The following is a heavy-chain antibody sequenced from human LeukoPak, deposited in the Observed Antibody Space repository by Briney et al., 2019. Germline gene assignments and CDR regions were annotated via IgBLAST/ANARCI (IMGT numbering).Heavy chain of an antibody. J-gene: IGHJ4*02. V-gene: IGHV1-2*02. CDR2: INPNSGGT. CDR3: ARDRGSVLRSPTYQNDY. CDR1: GYTFTSYD. D-gene: IGHD3-3*01. Sequence: GASVKVSCKASGYTFTSYDINWVRQATGQGLEWMGWINPNSGGTNYAQKFQGRVTMTRDTSISTAYMELSRLRSDDTAVYYCARDRGSVLRSPTYQNDYWGQGTLVTVSS.